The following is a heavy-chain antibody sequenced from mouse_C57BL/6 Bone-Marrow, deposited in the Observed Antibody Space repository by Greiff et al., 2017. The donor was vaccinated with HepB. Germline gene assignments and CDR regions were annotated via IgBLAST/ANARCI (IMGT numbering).Heavy chain of an antibody. Sequence: EVQLQQSGPGLVKPSQSLSLTCSVTGYSITSGYYWNWIRQFPGNKLEWMGYISYDGSNNYNPSLKNRISITRDTSKNQFFLKLNSVTTEDTATYYCARATNWGYYAMDYWGQGTSVTVSS. V-gene: IGHV3-6*01. CDR3: ARATNWGYYAMDY. D-gene: IGHD4-1*01. CDR2: ISYDGSN. J-gene: IGHJ4*01. CDR1: GYSITSGYY.